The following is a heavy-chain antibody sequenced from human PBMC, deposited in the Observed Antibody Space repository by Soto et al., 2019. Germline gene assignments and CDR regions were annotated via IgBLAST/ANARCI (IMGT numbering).Heavy chain of an antibody. CDR1: GFTFSDYY. D-gene: IGHD3-10*01. CDR3: ARANSTGMVRGVNGFYYYGMDV. Sequence: LRLSCAASGFTFSDYYMSWIRQAPGKGLEWVSYISSSGSTIYYADSVKGRFTISRDNAKNSLYLQMNSLRAEDTAVYYCARANSTGMVRGVNGFYYYGMDVWGQGTTVTVSS. J-gene: IGHJ6*02. V-gene: IGHV3-11*01. CDR2: ISSSGSTI.